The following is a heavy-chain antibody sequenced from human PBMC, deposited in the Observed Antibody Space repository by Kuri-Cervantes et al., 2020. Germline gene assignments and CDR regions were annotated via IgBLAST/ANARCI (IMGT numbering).Heavy chain of an antibody. CDR3: AVEKISGWYVEGIVDY. V-gene: IGHV3-30*03. CDR2: ISYDGSNK. D-gene: IGHD6-19*01. CDR1: GFTFSSYG. J-gene: IGHJ4*02. Sequence: GESLKISCAASGFTFSSYGIHWVRQAPGKGLEWVAVISYDGSNKYYADSVKGRFTISRDNSKHTLYLQMNSLRAEDTAVYYCAVEKISGWYVEGIVDYWGQGTLVTVSS.